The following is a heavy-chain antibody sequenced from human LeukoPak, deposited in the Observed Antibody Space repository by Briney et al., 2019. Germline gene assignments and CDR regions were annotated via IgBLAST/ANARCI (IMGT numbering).Heavy chain of an antibody. CDR2: IYYSGRT. CDR3: ARDAGTTSPWFTGFDY. D-gene: IGHD1-1*01. Sequence: SETLSLTCTLPGGSISVYYWSWLRQPPGKGLEWIGYIYYSGRTNYNPSLKSRVIISVDTSKNQFSLKLSSVTAADTAVYYCARDAGTTSPWFTGFDYWGQGTLVTVSS. CDR1: GGSISVYY. V-gene: IGHV4-59*01. J-gene: IGHJ4*02.